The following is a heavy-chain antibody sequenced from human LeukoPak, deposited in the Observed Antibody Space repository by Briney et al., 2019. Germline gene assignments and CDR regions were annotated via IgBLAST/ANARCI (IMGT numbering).Heavy chain of an antibody. CDR3: ARGDCSGGTCYSDSAFHI. D-gene: IGHD2-15*01. V-gene: IGHV6-1*01. CDR2: TYYRSKWYN. CDR1: GDIVSSNSTT. Sequence: SQTLSLTCAISGDIVSSNSTTWNWIRQSPSRGLEWLGRTYYRSKWYNDYAVSVKSRITINPDTSKNQFSLQLNSVTPEDTAVYYCARGDCSGGTCYSDSAFHIWGQGTMVTVSS. J-gene: IGHJ3*02.